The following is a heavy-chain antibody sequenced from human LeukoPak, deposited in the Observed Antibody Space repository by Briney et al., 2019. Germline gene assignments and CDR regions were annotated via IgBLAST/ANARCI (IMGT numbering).Heavy chain of an antibody. V-gene: IGHV6-1*01. D-gene: IGHD3-16*02. CDR2: TYYRSKWYN. CDR1: GDSVSSSTAA. J-gene: IGHJ4*02. Sequence: SQTLSLTCAISGDSVSSSTAAWQWTRQSPSRGLEWQGRTYYRSKWYNDYAGPVKSRITINLATSKNQFSLQLNSETPEDTAVYYCARVKVDYDYVWGSYRDSYYFDYWGQGTLVTVSS. CDR3: ARVKVDYDYVWGSYRDSYYFDY.